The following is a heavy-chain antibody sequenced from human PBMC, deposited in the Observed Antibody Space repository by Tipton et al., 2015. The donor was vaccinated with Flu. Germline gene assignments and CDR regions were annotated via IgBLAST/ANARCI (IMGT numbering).Heavy chain of an antibody. V-gene: IGHV4-39*07. CDR3: ARDDYGDYSFDY. CDR1: GASIRSTNCY. D-gene: IGHD4-17*01. J-gene: IGHJ4*02. CDR2: IYYNGNT. Sequence: TLSLTCTVSGASIRSTNCYWGWVRQPPGKGLEWIGNIYYNGNTYYSPSLGSRLTVSVDTSKNQFSLKLSSVTAADSAVYYCARDDYGDYSFDYWGQGTLVTVSS.